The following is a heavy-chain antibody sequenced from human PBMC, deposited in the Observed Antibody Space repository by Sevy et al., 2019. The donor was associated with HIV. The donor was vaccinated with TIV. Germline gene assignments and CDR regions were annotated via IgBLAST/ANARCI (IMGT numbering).Heavy chain of an antibody. CDR2: INWNGGST. D-gene: IGHD6-19*01. V-gene: IGHV3-20*04. CDR1: GFTFDDYG. Sequence: GGSLRLSCAASGFTFDDYGMSWVRQAPGKGLEWVSGINWNGGSTGYPDSVKGRFTISRDNAKNSLYLQMNSLRAEDTALYYCAKYSSGWPPYFDYWGQGTLVTVSS. J-gene: IGHJ4*02. CDR3: AKYSSGWPPYFDY.